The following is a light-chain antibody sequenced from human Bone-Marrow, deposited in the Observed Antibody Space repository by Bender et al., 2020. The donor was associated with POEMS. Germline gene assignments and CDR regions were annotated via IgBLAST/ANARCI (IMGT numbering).Light chain of an antibody. Sequence: SYVLTQPPSMSVAPGQTARMTCGGDNIQRKSLQWYRQKPGQAPVLVIFDDSDRPSGIPERFTGSNSGNTATLTIGRVEGGDEADYYCQVWDSPSDHRVFGGGTKLTVL. J-gene: IGLJ3*02. CDR3: QVWDSPSDHRV. CDR1: NIQRKS. V-gene: IGLV3-21*02. CDR2: DDS.